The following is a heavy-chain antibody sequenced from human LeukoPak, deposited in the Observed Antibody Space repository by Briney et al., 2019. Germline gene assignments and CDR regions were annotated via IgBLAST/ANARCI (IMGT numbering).Heavy chain of an antibody. CDR2: ISGSGGST. CDR3: AKEDSYYYGSGSPPGYFDY. CDR1: GFTFSSYA. Sequence: PGGSLRLSCAASGFTFSSYAMSWVRQAPGKGLEWVSAISGSGGSTYYADSVKGRFTISRDNSKNTLYLQMNSLRAEDTAVYYCAKEDSYYYGSGSPPGYFDYWGQGTRVTVSS. J-gene: IGHJ4*02. D-gene: IGHD3-10*01. V-gene: IGHV3-23*01.